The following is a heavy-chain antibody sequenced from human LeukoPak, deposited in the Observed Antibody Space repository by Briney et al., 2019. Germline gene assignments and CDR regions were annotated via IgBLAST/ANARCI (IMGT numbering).Heavy chain of an antibody. D-gene: IGHD2-2*02. V-gene: IGHV5-51*01. Sequence: GESLKISCKGSGYPFSSYWIGWVRQMPGKGLEWMGIIYPGDSDTRYSPSFQGQVTISADKSISTAYLPLSSLKASDTAMYYCAKQGGGDCSSTSGYMWFWFDPWGQGTLVTVSS. CDR3: AKQGGGDCSSTSGYMWFWFDP. J-gene: IGHJ5*02. CDR1: GYPFSSYW. CDR2: IYPGDSDT.